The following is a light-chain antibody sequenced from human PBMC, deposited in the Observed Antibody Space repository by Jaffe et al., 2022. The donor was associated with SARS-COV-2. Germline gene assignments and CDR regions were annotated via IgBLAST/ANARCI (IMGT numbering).Light chain of an antibody. CDR1: SSDVGGYNY. J-gene: IGLJ1*01. CDR3: SSYAGSRGYV. Sequence: QSALTQPPSASGSPGQSVTISCTGTSSDVGGYNYVSWYQQHPGKAPKLMIYEVTKRPSGVPDRFSGSKSGNTASLTVSGLQADDEADYYCSSYAGSRGYVFGTGTKVTVL. V-gene: IGLV2-8*01. CDR2: EVT.